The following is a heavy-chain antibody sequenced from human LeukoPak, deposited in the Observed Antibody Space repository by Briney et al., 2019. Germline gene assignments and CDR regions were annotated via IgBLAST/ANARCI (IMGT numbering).Heavy chain of an antibody. V-gene: IGHV3-23*01. CDR3: AKTGDSSGFYYGVDY. Sequence: PGGSLRLSCAASGFTFDDYATAWVRQAPGKGLEWVSAISGSGGSTYYADSVKGRFTISRDNSKNTLYVQMNSLRAEDTAVYYCAKTGDSSGFYYGVDYWGQGTLVTVSS. CDR2: ISGSGGST. J-gene: IGHJ4*02. D-gene: IGHD3-22*01. CDR1: GFTFDDYA.